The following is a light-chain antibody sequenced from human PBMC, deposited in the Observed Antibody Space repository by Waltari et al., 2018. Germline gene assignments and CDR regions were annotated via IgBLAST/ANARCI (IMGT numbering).Light chain of an antibody. CDR1: QSISTY. J-gene: IGKJ2*01. CDR3: QQSYSTPYT. Sequence: DIQMTQSPSSLSASVGDRVTITCRASQSISTYLNWYQQKPGKAPKLRIYTASSLQSGIPSTFSGSGSGTDFTLTISSRQPEDVATYYCQQSYSTPYTFGRGTKLEI. V-gene: IGKV1-39*01. CDR2: TAS.